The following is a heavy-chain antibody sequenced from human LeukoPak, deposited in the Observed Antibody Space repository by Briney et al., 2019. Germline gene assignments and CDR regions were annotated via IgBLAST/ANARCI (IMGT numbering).Heavy chain of an antibody. D-gene: IGHD2-8*01. CDR2: GYYSGST. Sequence: SETLSLTCTVSGGSISSSTYYWGWIRQPPGKGLEWIGSGYYSGSTYYNPSLKSRVTISVDTSKNQLSLNLTSVTAADTAVYYCSRENGAFSPFGYWGQGTLVTVLS. CDR1: GGSISSSTYY. CDR3: SRENGAFSPFGY. J-gene: IGHJ4*02. V-gene: IGHV4-39*07.